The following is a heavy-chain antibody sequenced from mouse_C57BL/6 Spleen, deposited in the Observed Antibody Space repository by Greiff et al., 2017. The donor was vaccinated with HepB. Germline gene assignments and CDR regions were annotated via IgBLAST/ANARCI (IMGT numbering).Heavy chain of an antibody. CDR1: GFTFSSYA. CDR3: TRAYGRYGYFDV. J-gene: IGHJ1*03. CDR2: ISSGGDYI. Sequence: EVKVVESGEGLVKPGGSLKLSCAASGFTFSSYAMSWVRQTPEKRLEWVAYISSGGDYIYYADTVKGRFTISRDNARNTLYLQMSSLKSEDTAMYYCTRAYGRYGYFDVWGTGTTVTVSS. D-gene: IGHD1-1*01. V-gene: IGHV5-9-1*02.